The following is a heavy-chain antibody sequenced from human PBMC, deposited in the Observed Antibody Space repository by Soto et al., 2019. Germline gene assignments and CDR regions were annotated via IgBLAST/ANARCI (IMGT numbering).Heavy chain of an antibody. CDR1: GYSISSGYY. J-gene: IGHJ6*02. V-gene: IGHV4-38-2*01. Sequence: PSENLSLTCAVSGYSISSGYYWGWIRQPPGKGLEWIGSFYHSGSTYYNPSLKSRVTISVDTSKNQFSLKLSSVTAADTAVYYCARQGVGMATVTVGHYYYYGMDVWGQGTTVTVSS. CDR2: FYHSGST. CDR3: ARQGVGMATVTVGHYYYYGMDV. D-gene: IGHD2-21*01.